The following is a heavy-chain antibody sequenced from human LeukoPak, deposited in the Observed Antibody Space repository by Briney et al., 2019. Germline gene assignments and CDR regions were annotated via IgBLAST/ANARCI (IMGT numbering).Heavy chain of an antibody. J-gene: IGHJ4*02. CDR3: ARGTLVGIDY. CDR1: GFTFSNSW. D-gene: IGHD2-8*02. Sequence: GGSLRLSCAASGFTFSNSWMYWVRQAPGKGLEWVANIKEDGSEKYYVDSVKGRFTISRDNAKISLYLEMNSLRAEDTAVYYCARGTLVGIDYWGQGTLVTVSS. CDR2: IKEDGSEK. V-gene: IGHV3-7*01.